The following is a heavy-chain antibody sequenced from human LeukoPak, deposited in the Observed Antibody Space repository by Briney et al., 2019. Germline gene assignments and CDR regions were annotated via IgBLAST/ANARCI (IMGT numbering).Heavy chain of an antibody. J-gene: IGHJ6*02. D-gene: IGHD2-15*01. V-gene: IGHV4-31*03. CDR1: GGSISSGGYY. CDR2: IYYSGST. CDR3: ARRGYCSGGSCYYYYGMDV. Sequence: SETLSLTCTVSGGSISSGGYYWSWIRQHPGKGLEWIGYIYYSGSTYYNPSLKSRVTISVDTSKNQFSLKLSSVTAADTAVYYCARRGYCSGGSCYYYYGMDVWGQGTTVTVSS.